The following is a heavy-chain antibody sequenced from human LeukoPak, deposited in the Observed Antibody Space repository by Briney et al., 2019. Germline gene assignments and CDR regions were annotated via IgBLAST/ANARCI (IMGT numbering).Heavy chain of an antibody. Sequence: SETLSLTCTVSGDSVSGYYGSWIRQPPGKGLEWIGYFYTSANTNYNPSLKSRVTMSVDTSKNQFSLKLSSVTAADTAAYSCARGLRDEERHYGYYYMDVWGKGTTVTVSS. J-gene: IGHJ6*03. CDR1: GDSVSGYY. CDR3: ARGLRDEERHYGYYYMDV. CDR2: FYTSANT. D-gene: IGHD3-22*01. V-gene: IGHV4-4*09.